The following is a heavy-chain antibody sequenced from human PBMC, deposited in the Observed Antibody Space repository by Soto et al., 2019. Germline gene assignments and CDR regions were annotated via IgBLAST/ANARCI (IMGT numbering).Heavy chain of an antibody. J-gene: IGHJ4*02. CDR1: GYTFTSCG. CDR3: ARMGSVAGTKYYFDY. V-gene: IGHV1-18*01. Sequence: GASVKVSCKASGYTFTSCGISWVRQAPGQGLEWMGWISAYNGNTNYAQKLQGRVTMTTDTSTSTAYMELRSLRSDDTAVYYCARMGSVAGTKYYFDYWGQGTLVTVSS. D-gene: IGHD6-19*01. CDR2: ISAYNGNT.